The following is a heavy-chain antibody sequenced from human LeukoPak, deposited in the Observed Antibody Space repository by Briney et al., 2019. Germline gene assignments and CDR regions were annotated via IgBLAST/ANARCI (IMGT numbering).Heavy chain of an antibody. D-gene: IGHD2-15*01. CDR1: GDSVSSNSAG. V-gene: IGHV6-1*01. J-gene: IGHJ6*02. CDR2: TYYRSKWYN. CDR3: ARDRRYCSGGSCANYYYGMDV. Sequence: SQTLSLTCAISGDSVSSNSAGWNWIRQSPSRGLEWLGRTYYRSKWYNDYAVSVKSRITINPDTSKNQFSLQLNSVTPQDTAVYYCARDRRYCSGGSCANYYYGMDVWGQGTTVTVSS.